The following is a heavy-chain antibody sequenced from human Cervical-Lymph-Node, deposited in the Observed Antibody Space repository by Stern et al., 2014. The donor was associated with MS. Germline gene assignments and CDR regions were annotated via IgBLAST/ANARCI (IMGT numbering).Heavy chain of an antibody. V-gene: IGHV4-30-4*01. J-gene: IGHJ5*02. CDR1: GGSISSGDYD. Sequence: VQLVESGPGLVKPSQTLSLTCTVSGGSISSGDYDWSWIRQPPGQGLEWIGYIYYSGSTYYNPFLKHRVTTSVDTSKNQFSLKLSSVTAADTAVYYCASANCSSTSCPNWFDPWGQGTLVTVSS. CDR3: ASANCSSTSCPNWFDP. CDR2: IYYSGST. D-gene: IGHD2-2*01.